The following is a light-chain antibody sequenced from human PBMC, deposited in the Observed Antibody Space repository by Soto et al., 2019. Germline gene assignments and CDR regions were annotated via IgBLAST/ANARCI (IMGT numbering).Light chain of an antibody. Sequence: YELTQPPSVSVSPGQTASITCSGDKLGDKYACWYQQKPGQSPVLVIYQNSKRPSGIPERFSGSNSGNTATLTISGTQAMDEADYYCQAWDSSAHVVFGGGTKLTVL. J-gene: IGLJ2*01. CDR2: QNS. CDR1: KLGDKY. V-gene: IGLV3-1*01. CDR3: QAWDSSAHVV.